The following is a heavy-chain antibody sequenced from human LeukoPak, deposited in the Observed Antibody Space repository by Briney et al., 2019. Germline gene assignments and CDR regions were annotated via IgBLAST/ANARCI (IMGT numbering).Heavy chain of an antibody. CDR3: ARDPSRHYGSGSYYTPPYYYMDA. V-gene: IGHV1-46*01. Sequence: ASVKVSCKASGYTFTSYYMHWVRQAPGQGLEWVGIINPSGGSTSYAQKFQGRVTMTRDMSTSTVYMELSSLRSEDTAVYYCARDPSRHYGSGSYYTPPYYYMDAWGKGTTVTVSS. J-gene: IGHJ6*03. D-gene: IGHD3-10*01. CDR2: INPSGGST. CDR1: GYTFTSYY.